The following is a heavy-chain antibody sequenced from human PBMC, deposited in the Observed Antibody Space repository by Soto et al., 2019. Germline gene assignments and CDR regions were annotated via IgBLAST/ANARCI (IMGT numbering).Heavy chain of an antibody. V-gene: IGHV3-11*01. CDR2: ISSSGSTI. CDR3: ARADIVVVVAHYSGMAV. CDR1: GFTFSDYY. D-gene: IGHD2-15*01. J-gene: IGHJ6*02. Sequence: GGSLRLSCAASGFTFSDYYMSWIRQAPGKGLEWVSYISSSGSTIYYADSVKGRFTISRDNAENSLYLQMNSLRAEDTAVYYCARADIVVVVAHYSGMAVWGQVTTVTVSS.